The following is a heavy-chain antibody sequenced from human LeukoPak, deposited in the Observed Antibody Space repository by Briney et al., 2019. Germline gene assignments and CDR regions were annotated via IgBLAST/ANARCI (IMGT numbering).Heavy chain of an antibody. Sequence: QSGGSLRLSCAAYGFTFSHYSMHWVRQAPGKGLEYVSAIISNGGSTHYADSVKGRFTISRDNSKNTLYLQMDSLRAEDMAVYYCARITMGATIANFYYYHMDAWGKGATVTVSS. CDR3: ARITMGATIANFYYYHMDA. V-gene: IGHV3-64*02. CDR2: IISNGGST. CDR1: GFTFSHYS. J-gene: IGHJ6*03. D-gene: IGHD3-3*01.